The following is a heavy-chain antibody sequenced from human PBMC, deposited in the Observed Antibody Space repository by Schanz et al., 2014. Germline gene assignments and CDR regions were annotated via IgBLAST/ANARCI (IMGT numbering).Heavy chain of an antibody. CDR2: ILGLASTT. CDR3: TRDVRLDRRGNWFDP. CDR1: GFTFSSYS. D-gene: IGHD1-1*01. J-gene: IGHJ5*02. Sequence: EVQLVESGGGLVQPGGSLRLSCTASGFTFSSYSMNWVRQAPGKGLEWVSAILGLASTTYYADSVKGRFTISRDNSKNLLYLQMNSLRAEDTAVYYCTRDVRLDRRGNWFDPWGQGTLVTVSS. V-gene: IGHV3-23*04.